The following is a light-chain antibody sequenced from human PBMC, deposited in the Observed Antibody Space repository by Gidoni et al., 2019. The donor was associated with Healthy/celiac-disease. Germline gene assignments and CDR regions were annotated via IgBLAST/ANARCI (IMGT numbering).Light chain of an antibody. CDR1: QSVSSY. J-gene: IGKJ4*01. CDR3: QQRSNWPLT. V-gene: IGKV3-11*01. Sequence: EIVLTQSPATLSLSPGERGTLSCRASQSVSSYLAWYQQKPGQAPRLLIYDASNRATGIPARFSGSGSGTDFTLTISSLEPEDFAVYYCQQRSNWPLTFXGXTKVEIK. CDR2: DAS.